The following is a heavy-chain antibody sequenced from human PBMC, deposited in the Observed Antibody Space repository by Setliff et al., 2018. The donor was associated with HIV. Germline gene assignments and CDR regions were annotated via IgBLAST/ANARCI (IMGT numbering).Heavy chain of an antibody. CDR1: GYSFTNLG. D-gene: IGHD3-9*01. Sequence: ASVKVSCKASGYSFTNLGLNWVRQAPGQGLEWMGWISVYNGHTNFAQKLQDRVTMTTDTSTSTAYMELRSLRSDDTAVYYCARAYDVLTGYFDHWGQGTLVTVS. V-gene: IGHV1-18*01. CDR3: ARAYDVLTGYFDH. CDR2: ISVYNGHT. J-gene: IGHJ4*02.